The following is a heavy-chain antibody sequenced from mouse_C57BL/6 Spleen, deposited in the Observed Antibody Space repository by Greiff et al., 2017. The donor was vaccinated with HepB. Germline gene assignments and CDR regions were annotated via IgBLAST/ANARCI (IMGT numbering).Heavy chain of an antibody. CDR3: ARSGLLQMYFDV. CDR1: GYAFSSSW. CDR2: IYPGDGDT. V-gene: IGHV1-82*01. Sequence: QVQLKESGPELVKPGASVKISCKASGYAFSSSWMNWVQQRPGKGLEWIGRIYPGDGDTNYNGKFKGKATLTADKSSSTAYMQLSSLTSEDSAVYCCARSGLLQMYFDVWGTGTTVTVSS. D-gene: IGHD2-10*01. J-gene: IGHJ1*03.